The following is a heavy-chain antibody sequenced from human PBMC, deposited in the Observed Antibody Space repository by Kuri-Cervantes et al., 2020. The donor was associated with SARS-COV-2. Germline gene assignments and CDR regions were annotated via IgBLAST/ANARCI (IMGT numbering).Heavy chain of an antibody. Sequence: ASVKVSCKASGYTFTSYGISWVRQAPGQGLEWMGWISAYNGNTNYAQKLQGRVTMTTDTSTSTAYMELRSLRSDDTAVYYCAREPLGYCSSTSCATYNWFDPWGQGTLVTVSS. CDR3: AREPLGYCSSTSCATYNWFDP. D-gene: IGHD2-2*01. CDR1: GYTFTSYG. V-gene: IGHV1-18*04. CDR2: ISAYNGNT. J-gene: IGHJ5*02.